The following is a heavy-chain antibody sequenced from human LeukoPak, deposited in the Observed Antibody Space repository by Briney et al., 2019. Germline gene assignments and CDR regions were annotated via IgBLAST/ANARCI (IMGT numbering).Heavy chain of an antibody. V-gene: IGHV3-11*04. Sequence: LSLTCAVYGGSFSDYYMSWIRQAPGKGLEWVSYISSSGSTIYYADSVKGRFTISRDNAKNSLYLQMNSLRAEDTAVYYCAKDYDILTGYYISLVDYWGQGTLVTVSS. J-gene: IGHJ4*02. CDR3: AKDYDILTGYYISLVDY. D-gene: IGHD3-9*01. CDR2: ISSSGSTI. CDR1: GGSFSDYY.